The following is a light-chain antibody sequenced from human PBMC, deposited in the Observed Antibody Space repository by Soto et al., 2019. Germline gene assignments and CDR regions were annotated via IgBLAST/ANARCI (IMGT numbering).Light chain of an antibody. CDR3: QQYNSYPYS. V-gene: IGKV1-5*03. J-gene: IGKJ2*03. CDR1: QTIFSW. Sequence: IQMTQSPSTLSASVGDRVSITCRASQTIFSWMAWYQQKPGKAPKLVIYKASSLESAVPSRYSGSGSGTEFTLTISGLQPDDFATYYCQQYNSYPYSFGQGTKLEIK. CDR2: KAS.